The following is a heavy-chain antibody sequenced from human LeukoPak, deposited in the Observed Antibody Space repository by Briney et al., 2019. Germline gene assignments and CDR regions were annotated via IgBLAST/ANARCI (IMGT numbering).Heavy chain of an antibody. V-gene: IGHV3-48*01. Sequence: PGGSLRLSCAASGFTFSTHSMNWVRQAPGKGLEWISYISSSGSTMYYADSVKGRFTISRDNAKNSLYLQVYSLRVEDTAVYYCAPYCSSPTCYEVYFDSWGQGTLVTVSS. D-gene: IGHD2-2*01. CDR1: GFTFSTHS. CDR2: ISSSGSTM. CDR3: APYCSSPTCYEVYFDS. J-gene: IGHJ4*02.